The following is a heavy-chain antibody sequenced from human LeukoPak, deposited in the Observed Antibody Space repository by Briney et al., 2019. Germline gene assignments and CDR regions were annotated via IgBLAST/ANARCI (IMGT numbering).Heavy chain of an antibody. Sequence: ASVKVSCKASGYTFTSTEIMWVRQDTGEGLEWMGWMNPNSGDTGYAQKFQARVTMTRDPSTSTAYMELSRLRFEDTAVYYCARAPRQLSYYYGVDVWGQGTTVTVSS. CDR2: MNPNSGDT. CDR3: ARAPRQLSYYYGVDV. J-gene: IGHJ6*02. V-gene: IGHV1-8*01. CDR1: GYTFTSTE. D-gene: IGHD5-18*01.